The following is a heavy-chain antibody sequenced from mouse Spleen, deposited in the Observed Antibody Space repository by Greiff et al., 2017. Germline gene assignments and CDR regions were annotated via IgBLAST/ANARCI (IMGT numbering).Heavy chain of an antibody. CDR2: IYPRSGNT. CDR3: ARRGTAAFAY. J-gene: IGHJ3*01. Sequence: QVQLQQSGAELARPGASVKLSCKASGYTFTSYGISWVKQRTGQGLEWIGEIYPRSGNTYYNEKFKGKATLTADKSSSTAYMELRSLTSEDSAVYFCARRGTAAFAYWGQGTLVTVSA. V-gene: IGHV1-81*01. D-gene: IGHD1-2*01. CDR1: GYTFTSYG.